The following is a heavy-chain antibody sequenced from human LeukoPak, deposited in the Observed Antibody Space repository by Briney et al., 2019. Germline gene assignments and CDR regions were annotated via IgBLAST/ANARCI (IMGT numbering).Heavy chain of an antibody. CDR1: GYTFTGYY. V-gene: IGHV1-2*02. J-gene: IGHJ3*02. CDR2: INPNSGGT. D-gene: IGHD2-2*01. CDR3: ARGLPAPQGLDAFDI. Sequence: ASVKVSCKASGYTFTGYYMHWVRQAPGQGLEWMGCINPNSGGTNYAQSFQGRVTMTRDTSISTAYMELSRLRSDDKAIYYCARGLPAPQGLDAFDIWGQGTMVTVSS.